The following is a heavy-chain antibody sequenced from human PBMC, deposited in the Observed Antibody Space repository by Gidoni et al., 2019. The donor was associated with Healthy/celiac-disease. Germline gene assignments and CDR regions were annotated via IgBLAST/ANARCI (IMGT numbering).Heavy chain of an antibody. CDR3: TTDTYYYDSSGYYFAFDI. D-gene: IGHD3-22*01. V-gene: IGHV3-15*01. CDR1: GFTCRNAW. Sequence: EVQLVESGGGLVKPGGSLRLSCAASGFTCRNAWMSWVRQAPGKELEWVGRSKSKTDGGTTDYAAPVKGRFTISRDDSKNTLYLQMNSLKTEDTAVYYCTTDTYYYDSSGYYFAFDIWGQGTMVTVSS. CDR2: SKSKTDGGTT. J-gene: IGHJ3*02.